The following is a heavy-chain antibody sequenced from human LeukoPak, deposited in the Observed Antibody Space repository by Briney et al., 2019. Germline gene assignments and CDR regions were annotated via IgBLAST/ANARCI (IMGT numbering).Heavy chain of an antibody. J-gene: IGHJ4*02. CDR2: IYSGSST. CDR3: ARASGYSSSWYTPPGGY. Sequence: PGGSLRLSCAASRFLFSDYAMHWVRQAPGKGLEWVAVIYSGSSTYYADSVKGRFTISRDNSKNTLYLQMNSLRAEDTAVYYCARASGYSSSWYTPPGGYWGQGTLVTVSS. V-gene: IGHV3-66*01. CDR1: RFLFSDYA. D-gene: IGHD6-13*01.